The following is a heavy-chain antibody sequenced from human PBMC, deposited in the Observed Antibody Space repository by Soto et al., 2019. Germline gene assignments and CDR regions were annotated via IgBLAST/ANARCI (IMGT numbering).Heavy chain of an antibody. J-gene: IGHJ2*01. CDR1: GFTFSSYW. Sequence: GVSLRLSCAASGFTFSSYWMHWVRQAPGKGLVWVSRINSDGSSTSYADSVKGRFTISRDNAKNTLYLQMNSLRAEDTAVYYCARGPKYYYDSTNWYFDLWGRGTLVTVSS. D-gene: IGHD3-22*01. V-gene: IGHV3-74*01. CDR2: INSDGSST. CDR3: ARGPKYYYDSTNWYFDL.